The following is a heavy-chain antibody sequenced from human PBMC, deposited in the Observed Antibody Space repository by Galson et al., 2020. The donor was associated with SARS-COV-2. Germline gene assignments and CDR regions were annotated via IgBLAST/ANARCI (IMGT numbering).Heavy chain of an antibody. D-gene: IGHD3-22*01. CDR1: GITFSNYS. CDR3: ARVENYYDSSGFGTAIDY. J-gene: IGHJ4*02. CDR2: IRSSSSSI. V-gene: IGHV3-21*01. Sequence: KIGASLKISCAASGITFSNYSKNWVRPAPGKGLEWVSTIRSSSSSIYYADSVKGRFTISRDNAKNSLYLQMNSLRAEDTAVYYCARVENYYDSSGFGTAIDYWGQGTLVTVSS.